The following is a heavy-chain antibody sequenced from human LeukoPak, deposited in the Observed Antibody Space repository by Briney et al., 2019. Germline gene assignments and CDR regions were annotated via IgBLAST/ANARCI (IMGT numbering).Heavy chain of an antibody. CDR2: ISAYNGNT. CDR1: GYTFTSYG. Sequence: GASVKVSCKASGYTFTSYGISWVRQAPGQGLEWMGWISAYNGNTNYAQKLQGRVTMTEDTSTDTAYMELSSLRSEDTAVYYCATDALFSIAAAGTRWAFDIWGQGTMVTVSS. J-gene: IGHJ3*02. V-gene: IGHV1-18*01. D-gene: IGHD6-13*01. CDR3: ATDALFSIAAAGTRWAFDI.